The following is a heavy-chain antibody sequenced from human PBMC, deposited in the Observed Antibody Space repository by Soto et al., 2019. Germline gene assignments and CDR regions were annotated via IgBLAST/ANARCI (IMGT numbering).Heavy chain of an antibody. CDR2: ISRSGGNT. D-gene: IGHD3-10*01. CDR1: GFTFNTYA. Sequence: GGSLRLSCAVSGFTFNTYAMSWVRQAPGKGLEWVSAISRSGGNTYYADSVKGRFTISRDNSKNTLYLQMNSLRAEDTAVYYCAKTKPITMVRAPDYGMDVWGQGTTVTVSS. CDR3: AKTKPITMVRAPDYGMDV. J-gene: IGHJ6*02. V-gene: IGHV3-23*01.